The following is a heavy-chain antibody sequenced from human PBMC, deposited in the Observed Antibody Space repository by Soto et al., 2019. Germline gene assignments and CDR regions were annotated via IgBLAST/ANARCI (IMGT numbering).Heavy chain of an antibody. V-gene: IGHV3-23*01. D-gene: IGHD2-21*02. Sequence: PGGSLRLSCAASGFSFSSYAMTWVRQAPGKGLEWVSAISGSGGSTYYADSVKGRFTISRDNSKNTLYLQMNSLRAEDTAVYYCAKDVLHIVVVTAMYDNWGQGTLVTVSS. CDR3: AKDVLHIVVVTAMYDN. CDR1: GFSFSSYA. J-gene: IGHJ4*02. CDR2: ISGSGGST.